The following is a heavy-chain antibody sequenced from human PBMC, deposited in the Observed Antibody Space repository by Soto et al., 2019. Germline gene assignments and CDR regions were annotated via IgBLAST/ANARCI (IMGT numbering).Heavy chain of an antibody. CDR3: ARDRGDSYGYLSSSWNYYYYGMDV. D-gene: IGHD5-18*01. Sequence: SETLSLTCTVSGGSISSSSYYWGWIRQPAGKGLEWIGRIYTSGSTNYNPSLKSRVTMSLDTSKNQFSLKLSSVTAADTAVYYCARDRGDSYGYLSSSWNYYYYGMDVWGQGTTVTVSS. J-gene: IGHJ6*02. V-gene: IGHV4-61*02. CDR1: GGSISSSSYY. CDR2: IYTSGST.